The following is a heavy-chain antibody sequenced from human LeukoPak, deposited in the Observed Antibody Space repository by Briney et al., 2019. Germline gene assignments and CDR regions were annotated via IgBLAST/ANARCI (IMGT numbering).Heavy chain of an antibody. Sequence: SVKVSCKASGGTVTSYTISWVRQAPGQGLEWMGRIIPILGIANYAQKFQGRVTITADKSTSTAYMELSSLRSEDTAVYYCARDPGVGYDFWSGYYYNWFDPWGQGTLVTVSS. V-gene: IGHV1-69*04. CDR3: ARDPGVGYDFWSGYYYNWFDP. CDR1: GGTVTSYT. D-gene: IGHD3-3*01. J-gene: IGHJ5*02. CDR2: IIPILGIA.